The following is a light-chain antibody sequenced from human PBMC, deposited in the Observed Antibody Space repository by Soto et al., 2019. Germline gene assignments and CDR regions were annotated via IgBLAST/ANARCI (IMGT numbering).Light chain of an antibody. CDR1: QNIRSR. J-gene: IGKJ4*01. CDR2: DSS. V-gene: IGKV1-5*03. CDR3: QLCHAYSLT. Sequence: DIHMTQSPSTLSASVGDRVTITCRASQNIRSRLAWYQQKPVEAPRLLIYDSSILESGVPSRLRGRGSGTEFTLTITSLQPDDFATYYCQLCHAYSLTFGGGAKVDIK.